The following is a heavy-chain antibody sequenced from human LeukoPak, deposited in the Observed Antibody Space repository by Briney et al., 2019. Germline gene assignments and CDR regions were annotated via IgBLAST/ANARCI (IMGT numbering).Heavy chain of an antibody. J-gene: IGHJ5*02. D-gene: IGHD2-2*01. CDR1: GFTFSSYS. Sequence: GGSLRLSCAASGFTFSSYSMNWVRQAPGKGLEWVSSISSSSSYIYYADSVKGRFTISRDNAKNSLYLQMNSLRAEDTAVYYCARNIVVVPGAIYSAFDPWGQGTLVTVSS. CDR3: ARNIVVVPGAIYSAFDP. V-gene: IGHV3-21*01. CDR2: ISSSSSYI.